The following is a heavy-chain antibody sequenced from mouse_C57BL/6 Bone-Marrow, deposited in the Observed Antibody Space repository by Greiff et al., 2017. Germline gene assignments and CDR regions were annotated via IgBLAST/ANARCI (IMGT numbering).Heavy chain of an antibody. D-gene: IGHD1-1*01. CDR1: GYTFTSYW. CDR2: IYPGSGST. J-gene: IGHJ1*03. CDR3: AGKFLLLREWYFDV. Sequence: QVQLQQPGAELVKPGASVKMSCKASGYTFTSYWITWVKQRPGQGLEWIGDIYPGSGSTNYNEKFKSKATLTVDTSSSTAYMQLSSLTSEVSAGYYCAGKFLLLREWYFDVWGTGTTVTVSS. V-gene: IGHV1-55*01.